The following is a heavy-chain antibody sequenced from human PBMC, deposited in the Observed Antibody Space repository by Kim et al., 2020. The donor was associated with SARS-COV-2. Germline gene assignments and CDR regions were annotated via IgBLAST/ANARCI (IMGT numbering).Heavy chain of an antibody. V-gene: IGHV4-39*01. CDR1: GGSISSSSYY. J-gene: IGHJ4*02. CDR3: ARAPYCSGGSCPLPYYFDY. Sequence: SETLSLTCTVSGGSISSSSYYWGWIRQPPGKGLEWIGSIYYSGSTYYNPSLKSRVTISVDTSKNQFSLKLSSVTAADTAVYYCARAPYCSGGSCPLPYYFDYWGQGTLVTVSS. D-gene: IGHD2-15*01. CDR2: IYYSGST.